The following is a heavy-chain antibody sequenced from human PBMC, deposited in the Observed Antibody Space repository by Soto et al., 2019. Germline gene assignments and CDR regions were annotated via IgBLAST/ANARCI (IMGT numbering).Heavy chain of an antibody. Sequence: ASVKVSCKASGYTFTGYYMHWVRQAPGQGLEWMGWINAGNGNTNYAQTFQGRVTMTTDTSTSTVYMELRSLRSDDTAVYYCAREGVAPYYYYGMDVWGQGTPVTVSS. V-gene: IGHV1-18*04. D-gene: IGHD5-12*01. CDR2: INAGNGNT. CDR3: AREGVAPYYYYGMDV. CDR1: GYTFTGYY. J-gene: IGHJ6*02.